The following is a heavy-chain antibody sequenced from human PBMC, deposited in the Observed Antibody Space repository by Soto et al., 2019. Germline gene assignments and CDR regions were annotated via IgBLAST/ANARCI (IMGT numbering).Heavy chain of an antibody. V-gene: IGHV3-23*01. CDR3: ARRSSSWYFDY. J-gene: IGHJ4*02. CDR2: ISGSGGST. D-gene: IGHD6-13*01. CDR1: GFTFSSYA. Sequence: EVQLLESGGSLVQPGGSLRLSCAASGFTFSSYAMNWVRQAPGKGLEWVSVISGSGGSTYYADSVKGRFTISRDNSKNTLYLQMNSLRAEDTAVYYCARRSSSWYFDYWGQGTLVTVSS.